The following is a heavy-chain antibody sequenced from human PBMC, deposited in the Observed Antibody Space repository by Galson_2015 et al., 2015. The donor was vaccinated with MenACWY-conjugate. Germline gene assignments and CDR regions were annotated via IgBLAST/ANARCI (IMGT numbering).Heavy chain of an antibody. CDR2: IKKDGSEK. CDR1: GFTFRNYW. CDR3: ARGHYGMDV. J-gene: IGHJ6*02. Sequence: SLRLSCAASGFTFRNYWMTWVRQAPGKGLEWVASIKKDGSEKYYVDSVKGRFTIPRDNAKNSLYLEMNSLRVEDTAVYSCARGHYGMDVWGPGTTVTASS. V-gene: IGHV3-7*03.